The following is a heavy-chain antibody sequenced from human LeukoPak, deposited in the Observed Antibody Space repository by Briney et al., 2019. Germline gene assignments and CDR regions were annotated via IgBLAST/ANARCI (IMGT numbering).Heavy chain of an antibody. CDR3: ARDPSLRFLEWLPLHS. D-gene: IGHD3-3*01. V-gene: IGHV1-69*13. J-gene: IGHJ4*02. CDR1: GGTFSNYA. CDR2: IIPIFGTA. Sequence: SVKVSCKASGGTFSNYAISWVRPAPGQGLEWMGGIIPIFGTANYAQKFQGRVTITADESTSTAYMELSSLRSEDTAVYYCARDPSLRFLEWLPLHSWGQGTLVTVSS.